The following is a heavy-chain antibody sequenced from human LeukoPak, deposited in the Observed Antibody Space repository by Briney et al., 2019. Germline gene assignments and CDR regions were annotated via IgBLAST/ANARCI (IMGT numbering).Heavy chain of an antibody. Sequence: ASVKVSCKASGYTFTSYDINWVRQAPGQGLEWMGIINPSGGSTSYAQKFQGRVTMTRDTSTSTVYMELSSLRSEDTAVYYCARDSTTIFGGPQNLDPSFDYWGQGTLVTVSS. D-gene: IGHD3-3*01. V-gene: IGHV1-46*01. CDR3: ARDSTTIFGGPQNLDPSFDY. CDR1: GYTFTSYD. J-gene: IGHJ4*02. CDR2: INPSGGST.